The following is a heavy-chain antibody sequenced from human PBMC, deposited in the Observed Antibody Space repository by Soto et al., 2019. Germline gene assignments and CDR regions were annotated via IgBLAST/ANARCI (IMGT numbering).Heavy chain of an antibody. D-gene: IGHD6-6*01. CDR2: ISYDGSNK. CDR1: GFTFSSYA. V-gene: IGHV3-30-3*01. Sequence: GGSLRLSCAASGFTFSSYAMHWVRQAPGKGLEWVAVISYDGSNKYYADSVKGRFTISRDNSKNTLYLQMNSLRAEDTAVYYCARDPNSSSPAAGYFDYWGQGTLVTVSS. CDR3: ARDPNSSSPAAGYFDY. J-gene: IGHJ4*02.